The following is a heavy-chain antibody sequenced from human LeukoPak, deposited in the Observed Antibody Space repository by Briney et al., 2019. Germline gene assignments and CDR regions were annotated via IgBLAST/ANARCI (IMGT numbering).Heavy chain of an antibody. Sequence: EGSLSLSCAASGFTFSYAWMSWVRQAPGKGLEWVGRIKSRADGGTTGYAAPVEGRFSISRDDSENTLYLQMNSLQIDDTALYYCLIFPGRWGQGTLVTVSS. CDR2: IKSRADGGTT. D-gene: IGHD3-3*01. CDR3: LIFPGR. V-gene: IGHV3-15*05. J-gene: IGHJ4*02. CDR1: GFTFSYAW.